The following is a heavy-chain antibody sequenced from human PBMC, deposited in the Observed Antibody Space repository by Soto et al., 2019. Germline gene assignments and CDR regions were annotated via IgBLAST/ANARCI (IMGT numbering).Heavy chain of an antibody. Sequence: SETLSLTCTVSGGSVSSGSYYWSWIRQPPGKGLEWIGYIYYSGSTNYNPSLKSRVTISVDTSKNQFSLKLSSVTAADTAVYYCARDGRDYYWDFWGQGTLVTVS. CDR2: IYYSGST. D-gene: IGHD3-22*01. CDR1: GGSVSSGSYY. J-gene: IGHJ4*02. V-gene: IGHV4-61*01. CDR3: ARDGRDYYWDF.